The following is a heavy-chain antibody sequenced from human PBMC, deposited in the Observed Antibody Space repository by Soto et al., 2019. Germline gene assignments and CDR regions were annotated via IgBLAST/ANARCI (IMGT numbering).Heavy chain of an antibody. V-gene: IGHV3-30-3*01. Sequence: GGSLRLSWAASGFTSGSCAMHWVRQAPGKGLEWVAAISYDGSNKYYADSVKGRFTVSRDNSKNTLYLQVNSLRAEDTAVYYCARDKRDLRFLEWSYYFDYWGQRTLVTVSS. D-gene: IGHD3-3*01. J-gene: IGHJ4*02. CDR1: GFTSGSCA. CDR3: ARDKRDLRFLEWSYYFDY. CDR2: ISYDGSNK.